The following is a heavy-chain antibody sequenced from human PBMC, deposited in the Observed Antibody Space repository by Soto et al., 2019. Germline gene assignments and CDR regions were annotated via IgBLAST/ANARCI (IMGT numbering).Heavy chain of an antibody. Sequence: EVQLLESGGGLVRPGESLRLSCAASGFTFSSYVMGWVRQAPGKGLDWFSAITISGGDTYYADSVKGRFTTSRDNSKNTLHLQMTSLRVEDTAIYYCAKGSSSTRPYYFDYWGQGTLLTVSS. D-gene: IGHD2-2*01. J-gene: IGHJ4*02. CDR1: GFTFSSYV. V-gene: IGHV3-23*01. CDR2: ITISGGDT. CDR3: AKGSSSTRPYYFDY.